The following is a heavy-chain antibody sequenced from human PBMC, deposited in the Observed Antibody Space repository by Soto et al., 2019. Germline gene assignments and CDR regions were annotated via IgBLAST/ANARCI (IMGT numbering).Heavy chain of an antibody. CDR1: GFTFSSYE. Sequence: PGGSLRLSCAASGFTFSSYEMNWVRQAPGKGLEWVSYISSSGSTIYYADSVKGRFTISRDNAKNSLYLQMNSLRAEDTAVYYCAARRDGYNFRDYWGQGTLVTVSS. CDR2: ISSSGSTI. D-gene: IGHD5-12*01. CDR3: AARRDGYNFRDY. J-gene: IGHJ4*02. V-gene: IGHV3-48*03.